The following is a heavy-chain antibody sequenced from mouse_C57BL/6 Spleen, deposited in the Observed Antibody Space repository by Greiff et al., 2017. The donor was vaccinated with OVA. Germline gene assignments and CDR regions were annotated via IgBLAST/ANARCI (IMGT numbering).Heavy chain of an antibody. D-gene: IGHD2-1*01. J-gene: IGHJ3*01. CDR3: ARQGGYGNPFAY. CDR1: GFTFSSYT. Sequence: EVQVVESGGGLVKPGGSLKLSCAASGFTFSSYTMSWVRQTPEKRLEWVATISGGGGNTYYPDSVKGRFTISRDNAKNTLYLQMSSLRSEDTALYYCARQGGYGNPFAYWGQGNLVTVSA. V-gene: IGHV5-9*01. CDR2: ISGGGGNT.